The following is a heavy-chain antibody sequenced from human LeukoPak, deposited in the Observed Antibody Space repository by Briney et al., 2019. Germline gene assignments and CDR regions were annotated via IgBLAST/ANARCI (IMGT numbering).Heavy chain of an antibody. V-gene: IGHV4-59*01. J-gene: IGHJ5*02. CDR2: IYSSGST. Sequence: PSETLSLTCSVSGGSISSYYWSWIRQPPGKGLEWIGYIYSSGSTNSHPFLKSRVTISADTSKNQFSLKLSSVTAADTAVYYCARDNGGNSGWFDPWGQGTLVTVSS. CDR1: GGSISSYY. D-gene: IGHD4-23*01. CDR3: ARDNGGNSGWFDP.